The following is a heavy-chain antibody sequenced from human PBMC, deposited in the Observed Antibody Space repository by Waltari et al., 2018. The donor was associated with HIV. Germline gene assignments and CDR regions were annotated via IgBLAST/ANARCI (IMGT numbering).Heavy chain of an antibody. CDR2: ISGSGGST. Sequence: EVQLLESGGGLVQTGGSLRLSCAASGFTFSSYAMSWVRQAPGKGLEWVSAISGSGGSTYYADAVKGRFTISRDNSKNTLYLQMNSLRAEDTAVYYCAKERIRYSSSPADVWGQGTTVTVSS. D-gene: IGHD6-6*01. J-gene: IGHJ6*02. V-gene: IGHV3-23*01. CDR3: AKERIRYSSSPADV. CDR1: GFTFSSYA.